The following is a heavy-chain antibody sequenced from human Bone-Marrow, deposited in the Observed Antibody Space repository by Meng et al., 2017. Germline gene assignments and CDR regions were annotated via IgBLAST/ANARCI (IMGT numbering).Heavy chain of an antibody. D-gene: IGHD3-10*01. Sequence: HVLSQQSGPRLVNPPQTLPLTWAISGDCVSGNRALWHWVRQSPSRGLEWMGHTYYRSQWQSHYGASVKSRISIYADTSRNQFSLILNSVTPEDTAVYYCASWYGESWGQGTLVTVSS. CDR1: GDCVSGNRAL. V-gene: IGHV6-1*01. CDR2: TYYRSQWQS. CDR3: ASWYGES. J-gene: IGHJ4*02.